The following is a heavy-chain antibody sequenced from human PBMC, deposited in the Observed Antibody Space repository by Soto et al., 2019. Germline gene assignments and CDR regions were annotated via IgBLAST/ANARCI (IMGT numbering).Heavy chain of an antibody. D-gene: IGHD3-3*01. CDR2: IDNSGST. CDR1: GGSISNYF. CDR3: ARGGQDFSRGPFYX. V-gene: IGHV4-4*07. Sequence: SETLSVTCTVSGGSISNYFCNWIRQPAGKGLEWIWRIDNSGSTNYNPSLKSRITMSADTSRKQFSLKLNSVTAAETAVYYCARGGQDFSRGPFYXWGQGALFTVSX. J-gene: IGHJ4*02.